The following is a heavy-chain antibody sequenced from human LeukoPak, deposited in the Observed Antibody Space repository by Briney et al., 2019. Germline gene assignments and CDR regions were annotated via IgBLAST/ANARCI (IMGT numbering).Heavy chain of an antibody. CDR1: GYTFTSYA. V-gene: IGHV1-18*01. CDR2: ISAYNGNT. Sequence: ASVKVSCKASGYTFTSYAMNWVRQAPGQGLEWMGWISAYNGNTNYAQKLQGRVTMTTDTSTSTAYMELRSLRSDDTAVYYCARDPRNSRAFDIWGQGTMVTVSS. CDR3: ARDPRNSRAFDI. J-gene: IGHJ3*02. D-gene: IGHD4-23*01.